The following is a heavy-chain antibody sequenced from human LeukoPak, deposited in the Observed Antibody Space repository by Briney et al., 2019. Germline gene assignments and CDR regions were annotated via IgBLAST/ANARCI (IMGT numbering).Heavy chain of an antibody. CDR3: ARDSGSYRFDY. V-gene: IGHV3-64*01. CDR2: ISSNGGST. Sequence: PGGSLRLSCAASGFTFSSYAMHWVRQAPGKGLEYVSTISSNGGSTYYANSVKGRFTISRDNSKNTLFLQMNSLRAEDTAVYYCARDSGSYRFDYWGQGTLATVSS. CDR1: GFTFSSYA. J-gene: IGHJ4*02. D-gene: IGHD1-26*01.